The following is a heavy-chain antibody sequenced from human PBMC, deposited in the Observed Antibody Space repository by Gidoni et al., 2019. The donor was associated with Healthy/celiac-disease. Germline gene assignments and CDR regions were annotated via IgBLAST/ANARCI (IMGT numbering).Heavy chain of an antibody. J-gene: IGHJ6*03. CDR3: ARGKGRRYYYYYMDV. CDR1: GGSISSSSYY. V-gene: IGHV4-39*01. Sequence: QLQLQESGPGLVKPSETLSLTCTVSGGSISSSSYYWGWIRQPPGKGLEWIGSIYYSGSTYYNPSLKSRVTISVDTSKNQFSLKLSSVTAADTAVYYCARGKGRRYYYYYMDVWGKGTTVTVSS. D-gene: IGHD6-6*01. CDR2: IYYSGST.